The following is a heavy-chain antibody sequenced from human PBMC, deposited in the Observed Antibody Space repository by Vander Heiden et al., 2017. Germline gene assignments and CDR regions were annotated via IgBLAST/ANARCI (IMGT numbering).Heavy chain of an antibody. CDR3: ARVLYYYDSSAPGY. CDR1: GYTFTSYA. CDR2: INAGNGNT. Sequence: QVQLVQSGAEVKKPGASVKVSCKASGYTFTSYAMHWVRQAPGQRLEWMGWINAGNGNTKYSQKVQGRVTITRDTSASTAYMELSSLRSEDTAVYYCARVLYYYDSSAPGYWCQGTLVTVSS. J-gene: IGHJ4*02. V-gene: IGHV1-3*01. D-gene: IGHD3-22*01.